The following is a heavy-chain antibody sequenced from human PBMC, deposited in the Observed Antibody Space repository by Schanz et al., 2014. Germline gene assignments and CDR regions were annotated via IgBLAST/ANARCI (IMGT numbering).Heavy chain of an antibody. CDR1: GFIFNDYY. V-gene: IGHV3-11*05. J-gene: IGHJ4*02. Sequence: QVQLVESGGGVVQPGRSLRLSCAASGFIFNDYYMNWIRQAPGKGLEWISSLYINAGSTRYADSVKGRFAISRDNSENTLNLQMNSLRVEDTAVYYCARDPNSVNEIDYWGQGTLVTVSS. CDR3: ARDPNSVNEIDY. D-gene: IGHD5-12*01. CDR2: LYINAGST.